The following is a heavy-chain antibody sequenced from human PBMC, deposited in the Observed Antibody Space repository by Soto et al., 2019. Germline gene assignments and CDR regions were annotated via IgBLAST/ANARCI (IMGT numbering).Heavy chain of an antibody. CDR1: GFTFSSSA. CDR3: ARGRDHGFDI. J-gene: IGHJ3*02. Sequence: EVRLVDSGGGLVQPGGSLRLSCAASGFTFSSSAMNWVRQAPGKGPEWISYIPGSSSPIFQADSVKGRFTISRDNAKNSVYLQMNSLRDEDTALYYCARGRDHGFDIWGQGTMVTVSS. V-gene: IGHV3-48*02. CDR2: IPGSSSPI.